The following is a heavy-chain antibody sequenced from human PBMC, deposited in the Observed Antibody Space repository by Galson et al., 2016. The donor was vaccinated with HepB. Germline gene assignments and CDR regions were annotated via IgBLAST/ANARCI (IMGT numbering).Heavy chain of an antibody. V-gene: IGHV3-53*01. CDR2: IYTGDNT. J-gene: IGHJ4*02. CDR1: GFSVNNYY. Sequence: SLRLSCAASGFSVNNYYMNWVRQAPGKGLEWISVIYTGDNTNYADSVKGRFVVSRDRSTNTLYLHLNTLRPEDTAIYFCARGVGLTGPPFFDSWGQEALVTVSS. CDR3: ARGVGLTGPPFFDS. D-gene: IGHD1-20*01.